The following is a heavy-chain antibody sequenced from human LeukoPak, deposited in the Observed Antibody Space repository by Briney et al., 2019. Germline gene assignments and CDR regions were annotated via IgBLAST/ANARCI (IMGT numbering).Heavy chain of an antibody. Sequence: PGGSLRLSCAASGFTCSTYVMSWVRQAPGKGLEWLSLILHNGDSTYYADSVKGRFTISRDNSKNTLYLQMNSLRAEDTAVYYCARDLPTLPQKRYYDFWSGSTGMDVWGQGTTVTVSS. CDR3: ARDLPTLPQKRYYDFWSGSTGMDV. CDR1: GFTCSTYV. CDR2: ILHNGDST. V-gene: IGHV3-23*01. D-gene: IGHD3-3*01. J-gene: IGHJ6*02.